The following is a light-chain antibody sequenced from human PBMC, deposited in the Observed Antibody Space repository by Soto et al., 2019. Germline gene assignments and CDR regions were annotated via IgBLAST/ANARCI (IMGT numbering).Light chain of an antibody. J-gene: IGKJ5*01. Sequence: DIQMTQSPSSLSSSVGDRVSITCRASQHINIYLNWYQHQPGKAPKLLIFDASNLATGVPSRFSGSGSGTDFTFTISSLQPEDFATYYCQQYHNFPITFGQGTRLQI. CDR1: QHINIY. CDR2: DAS. V-gene: IGKV1-33*01. CDR3: QQYHNFPIT.